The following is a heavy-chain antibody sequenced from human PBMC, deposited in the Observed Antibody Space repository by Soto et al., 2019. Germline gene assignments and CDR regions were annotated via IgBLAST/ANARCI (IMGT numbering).Heavy chain of an antibody. J-gene: IGHJ5*02. Sequence: GASVKVSCKTSGYTFSNYGITWVRQAPGQPLEWLGWISLYSDGTNYAQKFQGRVSMTTDTSTTTAYMELRSLRSDDTAVYYWARVVPGAEAWFGPWGQGPLVTVAS. V-gene: IGHV1-18*01. CDR3: ARVVPGAEAWFGP. CDR1: GYTFSNYG. D-gene: IGHD2-2*01. CDR2: ISLYSDGT.